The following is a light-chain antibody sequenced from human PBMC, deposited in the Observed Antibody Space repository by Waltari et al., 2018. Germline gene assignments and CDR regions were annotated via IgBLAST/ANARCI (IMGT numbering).Light chain of an antibody. V-gene: IGKV1-33*01. CDR2: KTS. Sequence: DIQLTQSPSSLAASVGDRVTLTCRASQDIGGYLNWYQQQPGKAPKLLIYKTSILNTGVPSRFSGGASRTDYTLTITNLQPKDIATYYCQYYDNLPIFSFGPGTKVEIK. CDR1: QDIGGY. CDR3: QYYDNLPIFS. J-gene: IGKJ2*01.